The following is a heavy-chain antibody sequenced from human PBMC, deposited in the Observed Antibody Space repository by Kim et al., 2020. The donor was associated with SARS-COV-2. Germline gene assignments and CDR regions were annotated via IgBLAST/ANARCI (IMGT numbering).Heavy chain of an antibody. CDR3: ARDDLRGPPFDY. J-gene: IGHJ4*02. Sequence: YSNPSLKRRVTISVDTSTNQFSLKLRSVTAADTAVYYCARDDLRGPPFDYWGQGTLVTVSS. D-gene: IGHD3-10*01. V-gene: IGHV4-39*07.